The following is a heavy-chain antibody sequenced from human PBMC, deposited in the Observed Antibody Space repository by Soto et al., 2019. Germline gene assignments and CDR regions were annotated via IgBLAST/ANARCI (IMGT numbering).Heavy chain of an antibody. Sequence: QVQLEQSGAEVKKPGASVKVSCKTSGYTFTSYTLHWVRQAPGQGLEWMGWINAGNGREKYSQRFQERASLSTDKPAAPAYMELRSLRSEDRALYYCARGGGWVGEASFDSWGQGTLVTVSS. V-gene: IGHV1-3*01. J-gene: IGHJ4*02. CDR2: INAGNGRE. D-gene: IGHD3-10*01. CDR1: GYTFTSYT. CDR3: ARGGGWVGEASFDS.